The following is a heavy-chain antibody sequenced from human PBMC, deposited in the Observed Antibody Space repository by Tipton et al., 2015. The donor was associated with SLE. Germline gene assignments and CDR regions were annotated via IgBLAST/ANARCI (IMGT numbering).Heavy chain of an antibody. J-gene: IGHJ3*02. D-gene: IGHD5-12*01. CDR3: ARALRGGYSGYDAFDI. CDR1: GFTFSSYG. V-gene: IGHV3-33*08. CDR2: IWYDGSNK. Sequence: SLRLSCAASGFTFSSYGMHWVRQAPGKGLEWVAVIWYDGSNKYYADSVKGRFTISRDNSKNTLYLQMNSLRAEDTAVYYCARALRGGYSGYDAFDIWGQGTMVTVSS.